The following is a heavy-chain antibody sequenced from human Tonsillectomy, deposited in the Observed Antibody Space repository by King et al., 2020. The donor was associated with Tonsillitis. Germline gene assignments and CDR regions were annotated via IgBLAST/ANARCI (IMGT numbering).Heavy chain of an antibody. CDR2: IYYSGST. CDR3: ARLGWGATFDI. V-gene: IGHV4-39*01. CDR1: GGSISSSSYY. Sequence: QLQESGPGLVKPSETLSLTCSVSGGSISSSSYYWGWIRQPPGKGLGWIGSIYYSGSTYYNPSLKSRVTISVDTSKNQFSLKLSSVTAADTAVYYCARLGWGATFDIWGQGTMVTVSS. J-gene: IGHJ3*02. D-gene: IGHD3-16*01.